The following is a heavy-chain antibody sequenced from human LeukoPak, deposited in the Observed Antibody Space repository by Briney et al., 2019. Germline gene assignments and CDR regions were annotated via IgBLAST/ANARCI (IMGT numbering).Heavy chain of an antibody. V-gene: IGHV1-46*01. D-gene: IGHD2-8*02. CDR3: VREESGGYFDY. CDR1: GYTFTNYL. CDR2: ITPSVDTT. Sequence: ASVKVSCKASGYTFTNYLLHWVRQAAGQGLEWVGRITPSVDTTNYAQKFRDRVTMTRDTSTSTVYMELSSLRSEDTAVYHCVREESGGYFDYWGQGTLVTVSS. J-gene: IGHJ4*02.